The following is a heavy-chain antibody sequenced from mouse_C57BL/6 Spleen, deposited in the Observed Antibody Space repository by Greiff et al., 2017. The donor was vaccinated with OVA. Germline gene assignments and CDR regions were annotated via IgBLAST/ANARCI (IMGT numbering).Heavy chain of an antibody. CDR1: GFTITDYY. V-gene: IGHV14-2*01. CDR2: IDPEDGET. CDR3: ACNYDWYFDV. J-gene: IGHJ1*03. Sequence: EVLLVESGAELVKPGASVKLSCTASGFTITDYYMHWVKQRTEQGLEWIGRIDPEDGETKYAPKFQGKATITADTSSNPAYLQLCSLTSEDTAVSYCACNYDWYFDVWGTGTTVTVSA. D-gene: IGHD2-1*01.